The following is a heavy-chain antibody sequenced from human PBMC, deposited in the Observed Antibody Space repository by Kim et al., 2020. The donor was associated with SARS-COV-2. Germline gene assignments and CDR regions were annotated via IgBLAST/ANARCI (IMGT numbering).Heavy chain of an antibody. CDR2: ISGSGGKT. D-gene: IGHD2-8*01. CDR1: GFTFNTYA. Sequence: GGSLRLSCAASGFTFNTYAMSWVRQAPGKGLEWVSNISGSGGKTYYADSVKGRFTLSRDNSKNTVFLQMNSLRAEDTAIYYCASGPNGFYPLSLDHWGQGTLLTVSS. J-gene: IGHJ4*02. CDR3: ASGPNGFYPLSLDH. V-gene: IGHV3-23*01.